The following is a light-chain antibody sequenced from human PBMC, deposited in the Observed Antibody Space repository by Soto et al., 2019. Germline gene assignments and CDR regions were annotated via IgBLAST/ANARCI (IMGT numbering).Light chain of an antibody. CDR1: QSVSSSY. CDR3: QHYGRSPYT. V-gene: IGKV3-20*01. CDR2: GAS. Sequence: EIVLTQSPGTLSLSPGERATLSCRASQSVSSSYLVWYQQKPGQAPRLLIYGASSRATGIPDRFSGSGSGTDFTLTISRLAPEDFAVYYCQHYGRSPYTFGQGTKLEIK. J-gene: IGKJ2*01.